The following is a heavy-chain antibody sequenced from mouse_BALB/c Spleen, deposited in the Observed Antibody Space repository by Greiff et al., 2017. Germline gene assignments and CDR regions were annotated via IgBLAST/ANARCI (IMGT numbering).Heavy chain of an antibody. J-gene: IGHJ4*01. CDR2: ILPGSGST. CDR3: ARLDTTGAMDY. V-gene: IGHV1-9*01. CDR1: GYTFSSYW. Sequence: QVQLQQSGAELMKPGASVKISCKATGYTFSSYWIEWVKQRPGHGLEWIGEILPGSGSTNYNEKFKGKATFTADTSSNTAYMQLSSLTSEDSAVYYCARLDTTGAMDYWGQGTSVTVSS. D-gene: IGHD1-1*01.